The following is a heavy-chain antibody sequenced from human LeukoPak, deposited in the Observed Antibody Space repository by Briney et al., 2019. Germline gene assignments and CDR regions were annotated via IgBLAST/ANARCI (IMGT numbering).Heavy chain of an antibody. CDR1: GGSISSYY. CDR3: ARLSAYGDYDFDY. J-gene: IGHJ4*02. V-gene: IGHV4-59*08. Sequence: PSETLSLTCTVSGGSISSYYWSWIRQPPGQGLEGIGYIYYSGSTNYNPSLKSRVTISVDTSKNQFSLKLSSVTAADTAVYYCARLSAYGDYDFDYWGQGTLVTVSS. D-gene: IGHD4-17*01. CDR2: IYYSGST.